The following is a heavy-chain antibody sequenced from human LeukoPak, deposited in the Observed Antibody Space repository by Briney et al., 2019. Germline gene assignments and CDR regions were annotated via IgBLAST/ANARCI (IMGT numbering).Heavy chain of an antibody. CDR2: IYHSGST. CDR3: ARYGSAETFDY. V-gene: IGHV4-38-2*01. J-gene: IGHJ4*02. Sequence: SETLSLTCAVSGYSISSGYYWGWIRQPLGKGLEWIGSIYHSGSTYYNPSLKSRVTISVDTSKNQFSLKLSSVTAADTAVYYCARYGSAETFDYWGQGTLVTVSS. CDR1: GYSISSGYY. D-gene: IGHD3-10*01.